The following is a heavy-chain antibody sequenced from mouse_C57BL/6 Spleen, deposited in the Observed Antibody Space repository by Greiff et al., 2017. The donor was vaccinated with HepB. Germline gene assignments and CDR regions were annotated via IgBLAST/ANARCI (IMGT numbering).Heavy chain of an antibody. CDR1: GYTFTSYW. V-gene: IGHV1-72*01. CDR3: ARAPHITTVVGTSMDY. Sequence: QVQLQQPGAELVKPGASVKLSCKASGYTFTSYWMHWVKQRPGRGLEWIGRIDPNSGGTKYNEKFKSKATLTVDKPSSTAYMQLSSLTSEDSAVYYCARAPHITTVVGTSMDYWGQGTSVTVSS. CDR2: IDPNSGGT. J-gene: IGHJ4*01. D-gene: IGHD1-1*01.